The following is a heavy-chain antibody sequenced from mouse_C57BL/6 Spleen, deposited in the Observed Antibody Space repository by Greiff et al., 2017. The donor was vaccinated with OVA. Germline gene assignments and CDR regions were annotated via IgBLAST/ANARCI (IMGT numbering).Heavy chain of an antibody. CDR2: INPNNGGT. Sequence: EVQLQQSGPELVKPGASVKISCKASGYTFTDYYMNWVKQSHGKSLEWIGDINPNNGGTSYNQKFKGKATLTVAKSSSTAYMELRSLTSEGSAVDDCARSGGVRWYYFDCWGQGTTLTGSS. D-gene: IGHD1-1*02. V-gene: IGHV1-26*01. J-gene: IGHJ2*01. CDR1: GYTFTDYY. CDR3: ARSGGVRWYYFDC.